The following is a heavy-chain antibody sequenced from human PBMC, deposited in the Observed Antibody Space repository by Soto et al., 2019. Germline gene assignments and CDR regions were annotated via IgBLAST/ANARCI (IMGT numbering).Heavy chain of an antibody. J-gene: IGHJ4*02. CDR1: GFTFSSYS. CDR2: ISSSSSTI. CDR3: ARGPVEMATIIDY. Sequence: EVQLVESGGGLVQPGGSLRLSCAASGFTFSSYSMNWVGQAPGKGLEWVSYISSSSSTIYYADSVKGRFTISRDNAKNSLYLQMNSLRAEDTAVYYCARGPVEMATIIDYWGQGTLVTVSS. D-gene: IGHD5-12*01. V-gene: IGHV3-48*01.